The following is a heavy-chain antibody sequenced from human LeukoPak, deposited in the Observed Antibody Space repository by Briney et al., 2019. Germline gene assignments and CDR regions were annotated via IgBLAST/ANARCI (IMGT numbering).Heavy chain of an antibody. CDR3: ARQWLVSPLFDY. D-gene: IGHD6-19*01. V-gene: IGHV4-34*01. CDR2: INHSGST. CDR1: GGSLSGYY. Sequence: PSETLSLTCAVYGGSLSGYYWSWIRQPPWKELEWIGEINHSGSTNYNPSLKSRVTISVDTSKNQLSLKLSSMTAADTAVYYCARQWLVSPLFDYWGQGTLVTVSS. J-gene: IGHJ4*02.